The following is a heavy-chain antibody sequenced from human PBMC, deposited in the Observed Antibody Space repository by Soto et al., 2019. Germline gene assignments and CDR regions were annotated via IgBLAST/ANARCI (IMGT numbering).Heavy chain of an antibody. CDR2: VSGLGGS. J-gene: IGHJ4*02. D-gene: IGHD3-9*01. CDR3: ARDGHYDLLTGYLGLDY. V-gene: IGHV4-61*01. Sequence: QVQLNQSGPGLLKPSETLTLTCNVSGDSVSTGSTCWSWIRQPPGKGLEWIGHVSGLGGSYYNPSLKSRATVSAEASKNQFSLLLTSVTAADTAMYFCARDGHYDLLTGYLGLDYWSQGNMVTVSS. CDR1: GDSVSTGSTC.